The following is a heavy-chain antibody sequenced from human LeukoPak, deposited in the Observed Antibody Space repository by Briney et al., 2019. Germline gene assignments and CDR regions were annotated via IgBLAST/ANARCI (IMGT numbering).Heavy chain of an antibody. J-gene: IGHJ3*02. CDR2: IYYSGST. Sequence: SETLSLTCTVSGGSISSSSYYWGWIRQPPGKGLEWIGSIYYSGSTYYNPSLKSRVTISVDTSKNQFSLKLSSVTAADTAVYYCARDPSPYDYVWGSYLPDAFDIWGQGTMVTVSS. D-gene: IGHD3-16*02. V-gene: IGHV4-39*07. CDR3: ARDPSPYDYVWGSYLPDAFDI. CDR1: GGSISSSSYY.